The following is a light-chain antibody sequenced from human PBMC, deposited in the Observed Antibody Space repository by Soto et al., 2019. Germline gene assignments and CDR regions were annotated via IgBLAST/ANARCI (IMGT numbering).Light chain of an antibody. CDR2: AAS. J-gene: IGKJ4*01. Sequence: AIPVTQSPSSLSASVGDRVTITCRASQGIRNDVGWFQQRPGKAPHLLIYAASYLQSGVPSRFSGSGYGTDFTLTISSLQPEDFATYYCLQEYTYPLTFGGGTRVEIK. CDR1: QGIRND. V-gene: IGKV1-6*01. CDR3: LQEYTYPLT.